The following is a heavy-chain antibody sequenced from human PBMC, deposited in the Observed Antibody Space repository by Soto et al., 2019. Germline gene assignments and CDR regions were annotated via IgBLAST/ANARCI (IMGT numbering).Heavy chain of an antibody. Sequence: SETLSLTCSVSGGSVSSGNYYWSWIRQPPGKGLEWIGYIYYTGSTNYNPSLKSRATISVDTSKNQFSPTLSSVTAADTAVYFCARSYDYSFDSWGQGTLVTVSS. V-gene: IGHV4-61*01. CDR1: GGSVSSGNYY. CDR2: IYYTGST. CDR3: ARSYDYSFDS. J-gene: IGHJ4*02. D-gene: IGHD3-22*01.